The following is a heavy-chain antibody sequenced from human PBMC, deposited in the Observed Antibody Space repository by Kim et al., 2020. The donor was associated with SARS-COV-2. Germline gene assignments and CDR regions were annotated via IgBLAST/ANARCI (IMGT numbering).Heavy chain of an antibody. CDR1: GFTFSSYA. CDR2: ISGSGGST. Sequence: GGSLRLSCAASGFTFSSYAMSWVRQAPGKGLEWVSAISGSGGSTYYADSVKGRFTISRDNSKNTLYLQMNSLRAEDTAVYYCAKDWWYCSSTSCYYYGMDVWGQGTTVTVSS. D-gene: IGHD2-2*01. CDR3: AKDWWYCSSTSCYYYGMDV. V-gene: IGHV3-23*01. J-gene: IGHJ6*02.